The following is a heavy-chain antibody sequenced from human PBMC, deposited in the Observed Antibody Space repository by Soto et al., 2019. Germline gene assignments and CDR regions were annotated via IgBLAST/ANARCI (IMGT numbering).Heavy chain of an antibody. CDR2: ISFDGSHE. V-gene: IGHV3-30*18. D-gene: IGHD3-22*01. CDR1: EFTFSDYS. Sequence: QVQLVESGGGVVQPGRSLRLSCAASEFTFSDYSMHWVRQAPGKGLEWVAVISFDGSHEYYADSVQGRITISRDNSKNTLYLQINSLRAEDTAVYYCAKDRSIHDSITYYPNYYYGLDVWGQGTTVTVSS. J-gene: IGHJ6*02. CDR3: AKDRSIHDSITYYPNYYYGLDV.